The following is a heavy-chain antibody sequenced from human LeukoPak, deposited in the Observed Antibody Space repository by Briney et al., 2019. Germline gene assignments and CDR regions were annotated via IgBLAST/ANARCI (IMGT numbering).Heavy chain of an antibody. D-gene: IGHD3-16*02. CDR2: ISSTGTYI. J-gene: IGHJ4*02. V-gene: IGHV3-21*01. CDR1: GFTFSSHA. Sequence: GSLRLSCAASGFTFSSHAMNWVRQVPGQGLEWVSSISSTGTYIFYADSVKDRFTISRDNAKNSLYLQMNSLRAEDTAIYYCAREVIGYDHVWGGYRHKELDQWGQGTLVTVSS. CDR3: AREVIGYDHVWGGYRHKELDQ.